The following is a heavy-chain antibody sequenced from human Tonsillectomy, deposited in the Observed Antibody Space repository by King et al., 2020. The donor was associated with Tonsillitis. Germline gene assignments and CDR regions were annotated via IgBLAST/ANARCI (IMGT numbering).Heavy chain of an antibody. V-gene: IGHV3-23*03. J-gene: IGHJ4*02. CDR1: GFTFSNYA. CDR2: IYSGGSST. Sequence: VQLVESGGGLVQPGGSLRLSCAASGFTFSNYAMNWVRQAPGKGLEWVSVIYSGGSSTDYADSVKGRFTISRDNSKNTLYLQMNTLRAEDTAVYYCAKVHGHYSSSWDYWGQGTRSPSPQ. CDR3: AKVHGHYSSSWDY. D-gene: IGHD6-13*01.